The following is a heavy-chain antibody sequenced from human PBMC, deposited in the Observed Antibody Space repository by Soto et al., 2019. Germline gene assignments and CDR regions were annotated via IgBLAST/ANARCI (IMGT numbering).Heavy chain of an antibody. D-gene: IGHD6-6*01. CDR2: IKQDGSEK. J-gene: IGHJ4*02. CDR3: ARAVLHRKFIAARPGKEYYFDY. CDR1: GFTFSSYW. Sequence: GGSLRLSCAASGFTFSSYWMSWVRQAPGKGLEWVANIKQDGSEKYDVDSVKGRFTISRDNAKNSLYLQMNSLRAEDTAVYYCARAVLHRKFIAARPGKEYYFDYWGQGTLVTVSS. V-gene: IGHV3-7*01.